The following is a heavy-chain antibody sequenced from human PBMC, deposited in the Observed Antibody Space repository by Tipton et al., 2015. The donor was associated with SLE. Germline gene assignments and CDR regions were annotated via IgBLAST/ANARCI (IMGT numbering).Heavy chain of an antibody. J-gene: IGHJ6*03. CDR2: ITWESASI. V-gene: IGHV3-9*01. Sequence: SLRLSCAASGFTFDDYAMYWVRQAPGKGLEWVSGITWESASIAYADSVKGRFTISRDNAKNSLYLQMNSLRPEDTAFYYCARSYYYYYMDVWGKGTTVIVSS. CDR3: ARSYYYYYMDV. CDR1: GFTFDDYA.